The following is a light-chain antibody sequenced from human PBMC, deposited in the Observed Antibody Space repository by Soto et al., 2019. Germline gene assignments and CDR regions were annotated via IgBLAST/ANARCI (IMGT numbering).Light chain of an antibody. V-gene: IGKV4-1*01. Sequence: DIVMTQSPDSLAVSLGERATINCESSQSVLYSSNNRNYLALFLQKPGQPPKLLSNWPSIWESGVPERFSGSGSGTDFTLTISSLQAEDVAVYCCQQYFSTPRTFGQGTKVEIK. CDR3: QQYFSTPRT. J-gene: IGKJ2*01. CDR1: QSVLYSSNNRNY. CDR2: WPS.